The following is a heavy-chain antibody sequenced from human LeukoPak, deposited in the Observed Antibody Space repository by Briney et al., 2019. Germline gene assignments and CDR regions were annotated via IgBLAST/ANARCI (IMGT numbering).Heavy chain of an antibody. CDR1: GYSFTSYW. Sequence: GESLKISCKGSGYSFTSYWIGWVRQAPGQGLEWMGWISAYNGNTNYAQKLQGRVTMTTDTSTSTAYMELRSLRSDDTAVYYCARDNGSSWPDYFDYWGQGTLVTVSS. V-gene: IGHV1-18*04. J-gene: IGHJ4*02. D-gene: IGHD6-13*01. CDR3: ARDNGSSWPDYFDY. CDR2: ISAYNGNT.